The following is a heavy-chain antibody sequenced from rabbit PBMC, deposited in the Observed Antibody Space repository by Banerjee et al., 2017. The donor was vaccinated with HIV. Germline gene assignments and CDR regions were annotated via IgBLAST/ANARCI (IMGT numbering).Heavy chain of an antibody. D-gene: IGHD4-2*01. CDR1: GFSFSSSYY. CDR3: ARGDAAGSWGLDL. Sequence: QEQLEESGGDLVKPEGSLTLTCTASGFSFSSSYYMCWVRQAPGKGLEWIGYIYTSSGNTYYASWAKGRFTISKTSSTTVTLQMNSLTAADTATYFCARGDAAGSWGLDLWGPGTLVTVS. V-gene: IGHV1S45*01. J-gene: IGHJ4*01. CDR2: IYTSSGNT.